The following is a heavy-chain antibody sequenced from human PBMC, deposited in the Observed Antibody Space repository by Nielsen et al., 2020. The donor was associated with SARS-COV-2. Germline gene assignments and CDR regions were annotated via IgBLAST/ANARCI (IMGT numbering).Heavy chain of an antibody. V-gene: IGHV4-30-4*01. CDR2: IYYSGST. Sequence: SETLSLTCTVSGGSISSGDYYWSWIRQPPGKGLEWIGYIYYSGSTDYNPYLRSRVTMSIDMSKNQFSLRLKSVTAADTAVYYCARKTVSSDYWGPGILVTVSS. CDR3: ARKTVSSDY. CDR1: GGSISSGDYY. D-gene: IGHD4-17*01. J-gene: IGHJ4*02.